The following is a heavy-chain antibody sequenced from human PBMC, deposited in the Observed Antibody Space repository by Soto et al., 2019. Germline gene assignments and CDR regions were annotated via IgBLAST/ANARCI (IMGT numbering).Heavy chain of an antibody. Sequence: PSETLPLTCAVYGGSFSGYYWSWIRQPPGKGLEWIGEINHSGSTNYNPSLKSRVTISVDTSKNQFSLKLSSVTAADTAVYYCARGPGILTGYYRGGWFDPWGQGTLVTVSS. CDR3: ARGPGILTGYYRGGWFDP. V-gene: IGHV4-34*01. CDR1: GGSFSGYY. J-gene: IGHJ5*02. CDR2: INHSGST. D-gene: IGHD3-9*01.